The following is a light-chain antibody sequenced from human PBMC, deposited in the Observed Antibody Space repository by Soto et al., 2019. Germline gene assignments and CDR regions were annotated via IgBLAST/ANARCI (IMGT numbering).Light chain of an antibody. CDR2: RAS. CDR3: QQYSTWGT. CDR1: QSVSNW. J-gene: IGKJ1*01. V-gene: IGKV1-5*03. Sequence: DIQMTQSPSTLSAAVGARVTITCRASQSVSNWLAWYQQKPGKAPKLLIYRASTLESGVPGRFTGSGSGTEFTLTISSLQPDDFATYYCQQYSTWGTFGQGTKVEVK.